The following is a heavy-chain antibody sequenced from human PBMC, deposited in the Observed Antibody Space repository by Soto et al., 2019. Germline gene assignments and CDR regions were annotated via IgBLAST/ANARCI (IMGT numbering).Heavy chain of an antibody. CDR2: ISDDGSKT. Sequence: QPGGSLRLSCAGSGVTFRGYAVHWVRQTPGKGLEWVTVISDDGSKTYYADSVKGRFSVSRDDSTNMVFLQMSSLRSEDTAVYHCARAYQLTYYFDDWGPGHPVTVSS. D-gene: IGHD3-9*01. CDR3: ARAYQLTYYFDD. V-gene: IGHV3-30*14. J-gene: IGHJ4*02. CDR1: GVTFRGYA.